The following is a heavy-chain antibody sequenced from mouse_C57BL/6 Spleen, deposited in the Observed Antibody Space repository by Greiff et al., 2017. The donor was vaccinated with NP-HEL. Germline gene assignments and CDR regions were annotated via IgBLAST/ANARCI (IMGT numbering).Heavy chain of an antibody. CDR2: IDPANGNT. CDR3: ARGYYDYDGAWFAY. V-gene: IGHV14-3*01. D-gene: IGHD2-4*01. J-gene: IGHJ3*01. CDR1: GFNIKNTY. Sequence: DVKLVESVAELVRPGASVKLSCTASGFNIKNTYMHWVKQRPEQGLEWIGRIDPANGNTKYAPKFQGKATITADTSSNTAYLQLSSLTSEDTAIYYCARGYYDYDGAWFAYWGQGTLVTVSA.